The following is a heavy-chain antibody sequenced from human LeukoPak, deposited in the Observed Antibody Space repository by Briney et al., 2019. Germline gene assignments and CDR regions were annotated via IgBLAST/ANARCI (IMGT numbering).Heavy chain of an antibody. CDR3: ARISSSSWRYFDY. D-gene: IGHD6-13*01. CDR2: ISSSSSYI. Sequence: GGSLRLSCAASGFTFSSYSVNWVRQAPGKGLEWVSSISSSSSYIYYADSVKGRFTVSRDNAKNSLYLQMNSLRAEDTAVYYCARISSSSWRYFDYWGQGTLVTVSS. CDR1: GFTFSSYS. J-gene: IGHJ4*02. V-gene: IGHV3-21*01.